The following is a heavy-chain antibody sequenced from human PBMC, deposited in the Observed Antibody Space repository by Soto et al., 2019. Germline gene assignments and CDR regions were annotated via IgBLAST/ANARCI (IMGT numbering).Heavy chain of an antibody. J-gene: IGHJ5*02. CDR1: GGSFSGYY. CDR2: INHSGST. CDR3: ARFAARGSGSYDLTRRNWFDP. D-gene: IGHD3-10*01. V-gene: IGHV4-34*01. Sequence: SETLSLTCAVYGGSFSGYYWSWIRQPPGKGLEWIGEINHSGSTNYNPSLKSRVTISVDTSKNQFSLKLSSVTAADTAVYYCARFAARGSGSYDLTRRNWFDPWGQGTLVTVSS.